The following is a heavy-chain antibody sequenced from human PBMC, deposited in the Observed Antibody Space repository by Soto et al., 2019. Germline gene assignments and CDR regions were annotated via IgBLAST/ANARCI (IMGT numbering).Heavy chain of an antibody. D-gene: IGHD6-13*01. CDR3: AHRLPGPSGYDV. CDR2: IYWNDEQ. Sequence: GAGPTLGDPTQTLTLACPFSGFLLPMGVCGWGLIRQPPGEALEWLALIYWNDEQYYNPSLRNRLTIIRDTSKNQVVLTMTKMDPVDTATYYCAHRLPGPSGYDVWGQGTTVTVSS. CDR1: GFLLPMGVCG. J-gene: IGHJ6*02. V-gene: IGHV2-5*01.